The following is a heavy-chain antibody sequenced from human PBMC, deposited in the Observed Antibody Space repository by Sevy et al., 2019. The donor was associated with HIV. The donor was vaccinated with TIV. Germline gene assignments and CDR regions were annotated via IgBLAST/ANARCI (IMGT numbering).Heavy chain of an antibody. CDR3: GKEGGGEGGDH. J-gene: IGHJ4*02. Sequence: GGSLRLSCAASGFSFSSYGMHWVRQAPGNGLEWMSYIQYDGSNKDYADSVKGRFTISRDNSKNTLYLQMNSRRVEDTAEFYCGKEGGGEGGDHWGQGTMVTVSS. CDR2: IQYDGSNK. V-gene: IGHV3-30*02. D-gene: IGHD2-21*01. CDR1: GFSFSSYG.